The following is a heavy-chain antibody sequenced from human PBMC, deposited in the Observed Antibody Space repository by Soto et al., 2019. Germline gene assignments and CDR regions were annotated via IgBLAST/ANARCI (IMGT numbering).Heavy chain of an antibody. CDR2: VYYTGTT. D-gene: IGHD3-22*01. Sequence: SETLSLTCAVSGDSITTRGFYWTWIRQRPGGGLEWIGYVYYTGTTFFNPSLKSRVDISVDTSKNQFSLTMSSVTAADTAVYYCARVAFAYYDSGVYYQFNYFDSWGQGTLVTVSS. J-gene: IGHJ4*02. CDR3: ARVAFAYYDSGVYYQFNYFDS. CDR1: GDSITTRGFY. V-gene: IGHV4-31*11.